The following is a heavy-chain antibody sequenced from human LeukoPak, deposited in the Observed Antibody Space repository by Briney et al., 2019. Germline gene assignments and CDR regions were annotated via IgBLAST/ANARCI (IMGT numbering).Heavy chain of an antibody. CDR2: IQYDESDK. V-gene: IGHV3-30*02. D-gene: IGHD6-19*01. Sequence: GGSLRLSCAASGLTFSTSGMHWVRQAPGKGLEWVAFIQYDESDKYYADSVRGRPTISRDNSKNTLYLQMNSLRAEDTAVYYCAREGGIIVAGKFDSWGQGTLVTVSS. CDR1: GLTFSTSG. J-gene: IGHJ4*02. CDR3: AREGGIIVAGKFDS.